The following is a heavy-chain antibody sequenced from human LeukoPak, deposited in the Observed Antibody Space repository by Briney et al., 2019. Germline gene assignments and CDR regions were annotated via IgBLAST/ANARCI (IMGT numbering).Heavy chain of an antibody. V-gene: IGHV3-7*01. J-gene: IGHJ4*02. D-gene: IGHD5-12*01. CDR3: VNLGYSD. CDR1: GFCFSAAW. Sequence: GGSLRLSCEASGFCFSAAWMTWVRQAPGQGLEWVATIKNDGSDKYYVDSVKGRFTLSRDNAKNSVYLQMNSLRVEDTAVYYCVNLGYSDGGQGTLVTVSS. CDR2: IKNDGSDK.